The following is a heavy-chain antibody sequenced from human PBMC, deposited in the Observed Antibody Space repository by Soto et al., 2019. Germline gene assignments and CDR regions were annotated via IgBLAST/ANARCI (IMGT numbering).Heavy chain of an antibody. D-gene: IGHD1-26*01. J-gene: IGHJ4*02. CDR2: ISSNSVTI. Sequence: GGSLRLSCEPSGFSINNHEMDWVRQAPGKGLEWVSYISSNSVTIYYADSVRGRLTIFRDNAKNSLYLQMNSLRDEDTAVYYCAREDILGTRSFDYWGQGVLVTVSS. CDR3: AREDILGTRSFDY. CDR1: GFSINNHE. V-gene: IGHV3-48*02.